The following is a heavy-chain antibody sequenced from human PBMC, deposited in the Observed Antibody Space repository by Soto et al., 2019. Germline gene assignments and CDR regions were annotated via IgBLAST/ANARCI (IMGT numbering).Heavy chain of an antibody. CDR1: GYTFTSYY. J-gene: IGHJ6*02. V-gene: IGHV1-46*01. CDR3: ARGLGEMATILEILGYYYYGMDV. D-gene: IGHD5-12*01. Sequence: GASVKVSCKASGYTFTSYYMHWVRPAPLQGLEWMGILNPSGGSTSYAQKFQGRVTMTRDTSTSTVYMELSSLRSEDTAVYYCARGLGEMATILEILGYYYYGMDVWGQGTTVTVSS. CDR2: LNPSGGST.